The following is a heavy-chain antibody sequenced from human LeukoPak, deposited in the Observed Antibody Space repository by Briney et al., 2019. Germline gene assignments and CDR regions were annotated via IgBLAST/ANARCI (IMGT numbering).Heavy chain of an antibody. D-gene: IGHD2-21*01. CDR3: AREVRLLTY. Sequence: GGSLRLSCAASGFTFSTFWMGWVRQTPGKGLEWVANINRDGSESYYVDSVKGRFTISRDNAKNSLYLQMNGLRAEDTAVYYCAREVRLLTYWGQGTLVTVPS. CDR1: GFTFSTFW. J-gene: IGHJ4*02. V-gene: IGHV3-7*04. CDR2: INRDGSES.